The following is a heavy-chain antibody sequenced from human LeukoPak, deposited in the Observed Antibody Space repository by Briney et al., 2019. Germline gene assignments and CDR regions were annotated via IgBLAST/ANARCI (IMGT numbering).Heavy chain of an antibody. CDR1: GFTFSSYS. CDR2: ISSSSSTI. V-gene: IGHV3-48*04. Sequence: GGSQRLSCAASGFTFSSYSMNWVRQAPGKGLEWVSYISSSSSTIYYADSVKGRFTISRDNAKNSLYLQMNSLRAEDTAVYYCARDLSKGPRSYYFDYWGQGTLVTVSS. J-gene: IGHJ4*02. D-gene: IGHD1-26*01. CDR3: ARDLSKGPRSYYFDY.